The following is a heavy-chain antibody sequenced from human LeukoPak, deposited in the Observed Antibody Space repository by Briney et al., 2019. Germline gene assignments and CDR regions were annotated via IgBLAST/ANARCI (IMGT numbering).Heavy chain of an antibody. J-gene: IGHJ6*02. V-gene: IGHV3-30*02. D-gene: IGHD5-18*01. CDR3: AKDTSIQGYGMDV. CDR2: IQYDGSYK. CDR1: GFTFNSDG. Sequence: GGSLRLSCAASGFTFNSDGMHWVRQAPGKGLEWVAFIQYDGSYKDYAESVKGRFTISRDNAKNSLYLQMNSPRAEDTALYYCAKDTSIQGYGMDVWGQGTTVTVSS.